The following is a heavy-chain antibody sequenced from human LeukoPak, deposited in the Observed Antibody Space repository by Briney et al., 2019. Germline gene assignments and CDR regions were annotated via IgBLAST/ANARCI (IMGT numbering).Heavy chain of an antibody. V-gene: IGHV4-30-2*01. CDR3: ARDHRRGRSPTYYDFWSGYLYGMDV. CDR2: IYHSGST. D-gene: IGHD3-3*01. Sequence: PSETLSLTCAVSGGSISSGGYSWSWIRQPPGKGLEWIWYIYHSGSTYYNPSLKSRVTISVDTSKNQFSLKLSSVTAADTAVYYCARDHRRGRSPTYYDFWSGYLYGMDVWGQGTTVTVSS. CDR1: GGSISSGGYS. J-gene: IGHJ6*02.